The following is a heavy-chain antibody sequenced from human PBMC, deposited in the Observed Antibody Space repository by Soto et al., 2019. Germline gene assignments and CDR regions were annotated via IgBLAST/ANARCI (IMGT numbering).Heavy chain of an antibody. CDR1: GGSISIGVYY. V-gene: IGHV4-31*03. Sequence: QVQLQESGPGLVKPSQTLSLTCTVSGGSISIGVYYWNWIRQHPGKGLEWIGYTYHTGSTYYNPSLVSRVTVSVDPSKNQCSLKLSSVTAADTAVYYCARIGNPDASLYFDYWGQGTLVTVSS. J-gene: IGHJ4*02. CDR2: TYHTGST. CDR3: ARIGNPDASLYFDY. D-gene: IGHD2-2*01.